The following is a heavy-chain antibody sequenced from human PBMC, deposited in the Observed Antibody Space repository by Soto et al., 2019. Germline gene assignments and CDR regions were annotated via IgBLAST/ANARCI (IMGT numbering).Heavy chain of an antibody. CDR2: IYYSGST. CDR3: ARDLHYYDSSGYYTRVYYSGMDV. J-gene: IGHJ6*02. CDR1: EGSSRGGGDC. Sequence: TLCLSSTVSEGSSRGGGDCWSRIRQHPGKCLEWIGYIYYSGSTYYNPSLKSRVTISVDTSKNQFSLKLSSVTAADTAVYYCARDLHYYDSSGYYTRVYYSGMDVWGQGTTVTVSS. V-gene: IGHV4-31*03. D-gene: IGHD3-22*01.